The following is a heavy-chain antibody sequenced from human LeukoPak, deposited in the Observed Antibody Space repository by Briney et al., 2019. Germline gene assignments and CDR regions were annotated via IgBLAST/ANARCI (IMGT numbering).Heavy chain of an antibody. CDR1: GGSISSSSYY. D-gene: IGHD2-21*01. CDR2: IYYSGST. CDR3: AKGEGDY. Sequence: SETLSLTCTVSGGSISSSSYYWGWIRQPPGKGLEWIGSIYYSGSTYYNPSLKSRVTISVDTSKNQFSLKVRSVTAAETAVNYCAKGEGDYWGQGTLVTVSS. J-gene: IGHJ4*02. V-gene: IGHV4-39*01.